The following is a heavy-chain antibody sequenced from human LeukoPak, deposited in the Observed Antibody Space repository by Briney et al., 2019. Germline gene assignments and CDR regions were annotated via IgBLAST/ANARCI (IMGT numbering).Heavy chain of an antibody. CDR3: ARDEGRFLEWFADY. CDR1: GFTFSRNG. CDR2: IWYDGSNK. D-gene: IGHD3-3*01. V-gene: IGHV3-33*01. J-gene: IGHJ4*02. Sequence: GGSLRLSCAASGFTFSRNGMHWVRQAPGKGLEWVAVIWYDGSNKYYADSVKGRFTISRDNSKNTMSLQMNSLRAEDTAIYYCARDEGRFLEWFADYWGQGTLVTVSS.